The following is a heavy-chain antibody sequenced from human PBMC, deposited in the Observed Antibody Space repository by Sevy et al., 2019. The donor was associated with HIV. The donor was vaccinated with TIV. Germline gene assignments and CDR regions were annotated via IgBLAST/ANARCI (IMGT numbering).Heavy chain of an antibody. Sequence: GGSLRLSCAASGFTFSDYYMSWIRQAPGKGLEWVSYISSSGSTIYYADSVKGRFTISRDNTKNSLYLQMNSLRADDTAVYYCATVPYYDFWIGFDDYRGQGTLVTVSS. D-gene: IGHD3-3*01. CDR1: GFTFSDYY. CDR3: ATVPYYDFWIGFDDY. J-gene: IGHJ4*02. CDR2: ISSSGSTI. V-gene: IGHV3-11*01.